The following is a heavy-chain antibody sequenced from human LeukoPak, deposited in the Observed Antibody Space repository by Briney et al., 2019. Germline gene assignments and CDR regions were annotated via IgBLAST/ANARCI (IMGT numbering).Heavy chain of an antibody. CDR1: RFTFSSYW. D-gene: IGHD4-17*01. J-gene: IGHJ6*02. Sequence: PGGSLRLSCAASRFTFSSYWMNWVRQAPGKGREWVANIRQDGSEKYYVDSVKGRFTISRDNAKNSLYLQMNSLRAEDTAVYYCARGSTVTTMGYYYGMDVWGQGTTVTVSS. CDR3: ARGSTVTTMGYYYGMDV. CDR2: IRQDGSEK. V-gene: IGHV3-7*01.